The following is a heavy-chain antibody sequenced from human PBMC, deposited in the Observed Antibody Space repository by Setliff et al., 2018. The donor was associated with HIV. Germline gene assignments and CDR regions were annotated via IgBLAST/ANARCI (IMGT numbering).Heavy chain of an antibody. CDR2: IYYSGST. D-gene: IGHD3-3*01. V-gene: IGHV4-59*11. J-gene: IGHJ5*02. Sequence: SETLSLTCTVSGGSMNIRYWSWIRQPPGKGLEWIGSIYYSGSTNYNPSLKSRVTISVDTSKNQFSLKLSSVTAADTAVYYCAREEDYNFWSGYDWFDPWGQGTLVTVSS. CDR3: AREEDYNFWSGYDWFDP. CDR1: GGSMNIRY.